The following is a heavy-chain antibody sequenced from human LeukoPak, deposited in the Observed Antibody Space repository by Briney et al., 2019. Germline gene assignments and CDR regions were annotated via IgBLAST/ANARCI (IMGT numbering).Heavy chain of an antibody. CDR1: GFTFSSYG. Sequence: GGSLRLSCAASGFTFSSYGMHWVRQAPGKGLEWVAVIWYDGNNKYYADSVKGRFTISRDNSKNTLFLQMNSLRAEDTAIYYCARGQEFDDGVFDSWGQGTLVTVSS. V-gene: IGHV3-33*01. CDR3: ARGQEFDDGVFDS. J-gene: IGHJ4*02. CDR2: IWYDGNNK. D-gene: IGHD1-1*01.